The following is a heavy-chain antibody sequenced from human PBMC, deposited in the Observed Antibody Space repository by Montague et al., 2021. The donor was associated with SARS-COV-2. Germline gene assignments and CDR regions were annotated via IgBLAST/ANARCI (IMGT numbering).Heavy chain of an antibody. V-gene: IGHV4-38-2*02. D-gene: IGHD4-17*01. CDR2: IYYSGST. Sequence: SETLSLTCTVSGYSISSGYYWGWIRQPPGKGLEWIGSIYYSGSTYYNPSLKSRVTISVDTSKNQFSLKLSSVTAADTAVYYCSRDYGDYGSGYDDGMDVWGQGTTVTVSS. J-gene: IGHJ6*02. CDR3: SRDYGDYGSGYDDGMDV. CDR1: GYSISSGYY.